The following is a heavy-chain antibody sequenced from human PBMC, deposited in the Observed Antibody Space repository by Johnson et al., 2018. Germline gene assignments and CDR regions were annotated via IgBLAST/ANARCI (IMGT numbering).Heavy chain of an antibody. D-gene: IGHD2-2*01. CDR3: AKGPFQLLGWFDP. CDR2: ISYDGIYK. J-gene: IGHJ5*02. CDR1: GFTFSTFG. V-gene: IGHV3-30*18. Sequence: VQLVESGGGVVQPGRSLRLSCAASGFTFSTFGMHWVRQAPGKGLAWVASISYDGIYKYYVDYVKGRFPISRDNSKNTLILQMNSLRVEDTALYYCAKGPFQLLGWFDPWGQGTLVTVSS.